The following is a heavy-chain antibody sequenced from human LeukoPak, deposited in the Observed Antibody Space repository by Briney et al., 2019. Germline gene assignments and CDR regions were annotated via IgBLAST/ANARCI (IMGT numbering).Heavy chain of an antibody. J-gene: IGHJ4*02. CDR3: TRDGGDYGASGSYPDY. Sequence: GASAKVSCKASGVTFSRLVVSWVRQATGQGLEWMGQIIPYFGTPNYAQNFQGRVTLTADEATNTAYMELNRLRSDDTAVYYCTRDGGDYGASGSYPDYWGQGTLVTVSS. V-gene: IGHV1-69*13. CDR2: IIPYFGTP. CDR1: GVTFSRLV. D-gene: IGHD3-10*01.